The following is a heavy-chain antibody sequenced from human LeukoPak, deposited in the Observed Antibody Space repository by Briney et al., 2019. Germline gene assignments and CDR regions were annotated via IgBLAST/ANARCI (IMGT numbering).Heavy chain of an antibody. D-gene: IGHD3-22*01. CDR3: ARDDDYDSSGYWANVY. Sequence: SVKVSCKASGGTFSSYAISWVRQAPGQGLEWMGRIIPIFGTANYAQKFQGRVTITTDESTSTAYMELSSLRSEDTAVYYCARDDDYDSSGYWANVYWGQGTLVTVSS. CDR2: IIPIFGTA. J-gene: IGHJ4*02. CDR1: GGTFSSYA. V-gene: IGHV1-69*05.